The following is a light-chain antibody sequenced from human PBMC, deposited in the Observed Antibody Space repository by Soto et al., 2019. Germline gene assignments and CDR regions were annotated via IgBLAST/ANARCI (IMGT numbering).Light chain of an antibody. J-gene: IGKJ1*01. V-gene: IGKV2-30*01. Sequence: DVVMTQSPLSLPVTLGQPASISCRSTQALVYSDGDTYLNWFQQRPGQSPRRLIYQVSKRDSGVPDRFSGSGSSTDFTLKISRVESEDVGFYYCMQGTHWPWTFGQGTKVEIK. CDR2: QVS. CDR1: QALVYSDGDTY. CDR3: MQGTHWPWT.